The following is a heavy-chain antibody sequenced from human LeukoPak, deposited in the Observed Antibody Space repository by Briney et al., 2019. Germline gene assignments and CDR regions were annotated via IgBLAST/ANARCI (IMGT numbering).Heavy chain of an antibody. Sequence: SETLSLTCAVYGGSFSGYYWSWIRQPPGKGLEWIGEINHSGSTNYNPSLKSRVTISVDTSKNQFSLKLSSVTAADTAVYYCARVRIAAKPLYNWFDPWGQGTLVTGSS. J-gene: IGHJ5*02. V-gene: IGHV4-34*01. CDR3: ARVRIAAKPLYNWFDP. CDR1: GGSFSGYY. D-gene: IGHD6-6*01. CDR2: INHSGST.